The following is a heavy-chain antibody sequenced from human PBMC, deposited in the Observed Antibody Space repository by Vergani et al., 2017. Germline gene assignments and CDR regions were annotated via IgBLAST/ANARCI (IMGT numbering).Heavy chain of an antibody. V-gene: IGHV3-74*01. CDR1: GFTFSSYW. D-gene: IGHD3-22*01. J-gene: IGHJ3*02. CDR2: INSDGSST. CDR3: ARFVSGYDAFDI. Sequence: EVQLVESGGGLVQPGGSLRLSCAASGFTFSSYWMHWVRQAPGKGLVWVSRINSDGSSTSYADYVKGRFTISRDNAKNTLYLQMDSLRAEDTAVYYCARFVSGYDAFDIWGQGTMVTVSS.